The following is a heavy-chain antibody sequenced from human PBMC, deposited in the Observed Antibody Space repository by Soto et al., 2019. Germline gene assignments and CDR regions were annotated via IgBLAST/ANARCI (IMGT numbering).Heavy chain of an antibody. Sequence: SETLSLTCGVSGGTIRSPDWWTWVRQPPGKGLGWIGEIFQSGSTNYTPSLESRVTISVDKSKNQFSLKLSSVTAADTAVYYCARQGYCSSTSCYDNGMDVWGQGTTVTVSS. D-gene: IGHD2-2*01. CDR2: IFQSGST. CDR1: GGTIRSPDW. J-gene: IGHJ6*02. V-gene: IGHV4-4*02. CDR3: ARQGYCSSTSCYDNGMDV.